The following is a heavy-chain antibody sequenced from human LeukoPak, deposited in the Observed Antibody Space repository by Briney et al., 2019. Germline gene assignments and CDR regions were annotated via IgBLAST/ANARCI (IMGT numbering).Heavy chain of an antibody. CDR2: ISGSAGRT. CDR3: AKDLTVTTRGTYAFDI. D-gene: IGHD4-17*01. V-gene: IGHV3-23*01. Sequence: GGSLRLSCAASGFSFSTYAMSWVRQAPGKGLEWVSGISGSAGRTYHAESVKGRFTISRDNSRNTLFLQMNSLTAEDTAVYYCAKDLTVTTRGTYAFDIWGPGTMVTVYS. CDR1: GFSFSTYA. J-gene: IGHJ3*02.